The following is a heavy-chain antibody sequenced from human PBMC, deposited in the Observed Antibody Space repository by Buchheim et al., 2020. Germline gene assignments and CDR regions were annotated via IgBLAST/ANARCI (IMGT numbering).Heavy chain of an antibody. J-gene: IGHJ4*02. CDR2: ISSSSSYT. Sequence: QVPLVESGGGLVKPGGSLRLSCAASGFTFSDYYMSWIRQAPGKGLEWVSYISSSSSYTNYADSVKGRFTISRDNAKHPLYLQMNSLRAEDTAVYYCARDPQAVVINGYFDYWGQGTL. CDR3: ARDPQAVVINGYFDY. D-gene: IGHD3-22*01. V-gene: IGHV3-11*06. CDR1: GFTFSDYY.